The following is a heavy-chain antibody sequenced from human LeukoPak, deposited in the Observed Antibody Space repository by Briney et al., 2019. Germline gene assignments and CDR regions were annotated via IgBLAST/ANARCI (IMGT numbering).Heavy chain of an antibody. CDR1: GYSFTTYW. CDR2: IYPDDSDS. Sequence: GESLKISCETSGYSFTTYWIGWVRQMPGTSLEWVGAIYPDDSDSRYSPSFQGQVVISADRSIRTAYLQWNSLKTSDTAMYYCVRQRGSSGTINHFDPWGRGTLVSV. D-gene: IGHD3-10*01. CDR3: VRQRGSSGTINHFDP. V-gene: IGHV5-51*01. J-gene: IGHJ5*02.